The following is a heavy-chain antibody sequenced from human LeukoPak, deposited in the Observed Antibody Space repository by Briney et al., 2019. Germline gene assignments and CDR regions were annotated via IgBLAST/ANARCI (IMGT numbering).Heavy chain of an antibody. J-gene: IGHJ1*01. CDR1: GFTFDDYA. CDR2: ISWNSGSM. V-gene: IGHV3-9*01. CDR3: AKAIRGDCYSHFQH. Sequence: GGSLRLSCAASGFTFDDYAMHWVRQAPRKGLEWVSGISWNSGSMGYADSVKGRFTISRDNAKNSLYLQMNSLRAEDTALYYCAKAIRGDCYSHFQHWGQGTLVTVSS. D-gene: IGHD2-21*02.